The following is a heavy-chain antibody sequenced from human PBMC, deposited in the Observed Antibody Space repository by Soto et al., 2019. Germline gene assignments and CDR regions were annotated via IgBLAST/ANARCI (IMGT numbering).Heavy chain of an antibody. CDR2: ISSSSSYI. CDR1: GFTFSSYS. J-gene: IGHJ6*02. V-gene: IGHV3-21*01. CDR3: ARDLVVTARQYYYYYYGMDV. D-gene: IGHD2-15*01. Sequence: GGSLRLSCAASGFTFSSYSMNWVRPAPGKGLEWVSSISSSSSYIYYADSVKGRFTISRDNAKNSLYLQMNSLRAEDTAVYYCARDLVVTARQYYYYYYGMDVWGQGTTVTVSS.